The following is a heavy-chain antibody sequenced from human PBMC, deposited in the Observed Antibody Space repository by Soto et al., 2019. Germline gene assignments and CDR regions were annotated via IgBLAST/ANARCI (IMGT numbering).Heavy chain of an antibody. D-gene: IGHD3-10*01. V-gene: IGHV4-39*07. Sequence: SETLSLTCTVSGVSISGSRYYWGWIRQPPGRGLEWIGNIYYSGSTYYTPALKSRVTLSVDTSKNQFSLKLSSVTAADTAGYYCARATSPLWFGELFGWFDPWGQGTLVTVSS. J-gene: IGHJ5*02. CDR2: IYYSGST. CDR3: ARATSPLWFGELFGWFDP. CDR1: GVSISGSRYY.